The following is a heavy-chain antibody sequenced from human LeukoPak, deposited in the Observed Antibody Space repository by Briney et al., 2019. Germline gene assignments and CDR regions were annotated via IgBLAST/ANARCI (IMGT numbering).Heavy chain of an antibody. CDR2: ISYDGSNK. CDR3: ARDTGH. J-gene: IGHJ4*02. Sequence: GGSLRLSCAASGFTFSSFWMHWVRQAPGKGLEWVAVISYDGSNKYYADSVKGRFTISRDNSKNTLYLQMNSLRAEDTAVYYCARDTGHWGQGTLVTVSS. V-gene: IGHV3-30-3*01. CDR1: GFTFSSFW. D-gene: IGHD1-14*01.